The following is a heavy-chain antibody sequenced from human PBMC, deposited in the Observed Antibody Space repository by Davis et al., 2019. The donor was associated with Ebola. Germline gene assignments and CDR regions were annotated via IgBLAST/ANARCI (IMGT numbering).Heavy chain of an antibody. Sequence: GGSLRLSCAASGFTFSSYEMNWVRQAPGKGLEWVSYISSSGSTIYYADSVKGRFTISRDNAKNSLYLQMNSLRAEDTAVYYCAWGYYYGMDVWGQGTTVTVSS. CDR3: AWGYYYGMDV. V-gene: IGHV3-48*03. J-gene: IGHJ6*02. D-gene: IGHD3-16*01. CDR2: ISSSGSTI. CDR1: GFTFSSYE.